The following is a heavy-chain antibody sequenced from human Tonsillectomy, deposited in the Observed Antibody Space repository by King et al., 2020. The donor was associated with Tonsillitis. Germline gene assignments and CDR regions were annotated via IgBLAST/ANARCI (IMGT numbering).Heavy chain of an antibody. J-gene: IGHJ4*02. CDR3: AGDGLRYFDWLSYFDY. Sequence: VQLVESGGGLVQPGGSLRLSCAASGFTFSSYSMNWVRQAPGKGLEWVSYISSSSSTIYYADSVKGRFTISRDNAKNSLYLQMNSLRDEDTAVYYCAGDGLRYFDWLSYFDYWGQGTLVTVSS. V-gene: IGHV3-48*02. D-gene: IGHD3-9*01. CDR1: GFTFSSYS. CDR2: ISSSSSTI.